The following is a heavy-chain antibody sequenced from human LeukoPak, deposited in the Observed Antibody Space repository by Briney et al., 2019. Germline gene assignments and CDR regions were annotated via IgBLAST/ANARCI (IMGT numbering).Heavy chain of an antibody. Sequence: ASVKVSCKASGYTFTGYYMHWVRQAPGQGLEWMGWINPNSGGTNYAQKFQGRVTMTRDTSISTAYTELSRLRSDDTAVYYCAAADYDFWSGDDAFDIWGQGTMVTVSS. CDR3: AAADYDFWSGDDAFDI. V-gene: IGHV1-2*02. D-gene: IGHD3-3*01. CDR2: INPNSGGT. CDR1: GYTFTGYY. J-gene: IGHJ3*02.